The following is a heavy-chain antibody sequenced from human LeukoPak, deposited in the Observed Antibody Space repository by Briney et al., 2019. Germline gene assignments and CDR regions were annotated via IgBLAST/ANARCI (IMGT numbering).Heavy chain of an antibody. Sequence: SETLSLTCTVSGVSVSSDYWSWIRQPAGKGLEWIGRMYTSGRTSYNPSLKSRVTMSVDTSKNQFSLKLRSVTAADTAVYYCARTQHGEFDYWGQGTLVTVSS. CDR1: GVSVSSDY. D-gene: IGHD7-27*01. V-gene: IGHV4-4*07. CDR2: MYTSGRT. CDR3: ARTQHGEFDY. J-gene: IGHJ4*02.